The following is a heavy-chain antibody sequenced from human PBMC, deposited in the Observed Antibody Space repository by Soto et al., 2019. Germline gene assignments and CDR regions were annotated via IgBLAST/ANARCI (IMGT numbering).Heavy chain of an antibody. Sequence: SSETLSLTCTVSGGSISSGDYYWSWIRQPPGKGLEWIGYIYYNGSTYYNPSLKSRVTISVDTSKNQFSLKLSSVTAADTAVYYCARDRYYYDSSGGDAFDIWGQGTMVTVSS. CDR2: IYYNGST. J-gene: IGHJ3*02. V-gene: IGHV4-30-4*01. CDR3: ARDRYYYDSSGGDAFDI. CDR1: GGSISSGDYY. D-gene: IGHD3-22*01.